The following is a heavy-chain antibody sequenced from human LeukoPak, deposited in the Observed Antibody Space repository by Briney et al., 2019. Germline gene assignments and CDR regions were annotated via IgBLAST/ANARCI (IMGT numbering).Heavy chain of an antibody. Sequence: GGSLRLSCSASGFTFSSFSMNWVRQAPGKGLEWVSYISGSSSTIYYADSVKGRFTISRDNAKNSLYLQMNSLRDEDTTVYYCARSLLLGTSVDYWGQGTLVTVSS. V-gene: IGHV3-48*02. CDR2: ISGSSSTI. CDR3: ARSLLLGTSVDY. CDR1: GFTFSSFS. D-gene: IGHD3-22*01. J-gene: IGHJ4*02.